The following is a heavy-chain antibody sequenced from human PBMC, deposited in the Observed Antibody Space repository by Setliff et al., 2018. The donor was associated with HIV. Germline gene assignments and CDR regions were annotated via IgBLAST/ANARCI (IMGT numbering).Heavy chain of an antibody. J-gene: IGHJ1*01. D-gene: IGHD3-10*01. V-gene: IGHV3-7*03. CDR3: AQAQTSVSGSYYQYLQH. CDR1: GFTFGNFW. Sequence: GGSLRLSCGASGFTFGNFWMNWVRRPPGKGLEWVANIKQDGSDKYYVDSVRGRFTISRDNSKNTLYLRMNSLRAEDTAVYYCAQAQTSVSGSYYQYLQHWGQGTLVTVSS. CDR2: IKQDGSDK.